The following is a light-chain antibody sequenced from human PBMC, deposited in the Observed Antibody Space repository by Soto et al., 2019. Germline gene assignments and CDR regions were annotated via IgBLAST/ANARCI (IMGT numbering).Light chain of an antibody. CDR3: QQYNRYSPT. CDR2: AAS. Sequence: IQLSRCRSSLSTSVRDRVTVTCRASQGISSYLAWYQQKPGKAPKLMIYAASTLQSAVPSRFSGSGSETEFNLPISGLQTGDYATYYCQQYNRYSPTFGQGTQVDI. V-gene: IGKV1-9*01. J-gene: IGKJ1*01. CDR1: QGISSY.